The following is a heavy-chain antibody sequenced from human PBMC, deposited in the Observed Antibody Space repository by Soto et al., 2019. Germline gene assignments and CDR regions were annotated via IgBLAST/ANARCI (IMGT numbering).Heavy chain of an antibody. J-gene: IGHJ4*02. CDR2: ISAYNGNT. CDR3: ATGRGRKRCDFDS. CDR1: GYTFTSYG. Sequence: QVQLVQSGAEVKKPGASVKVSCKASGYTFTSYGISWVRQAPGQGLEWMGWISAYNGNTNYAQKLQGRVTMTRDTAGSTGDVGRGRLRADAAAVYSWATGRGRKRCDFDSWGQGTLVAVSS. V-gene: IGHV1-18*01. D-gene: IGHD4-17*01.